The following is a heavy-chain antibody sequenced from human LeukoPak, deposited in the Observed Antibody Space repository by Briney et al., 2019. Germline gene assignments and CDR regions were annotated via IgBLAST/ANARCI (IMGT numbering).Heavy chain of an antibody. CDR1: GGSVSSGRYY. V-gene: IGHV4-31*03. D-gene: IGHD3-10*01. CDR3: ARGFGSGNYYNGDAFDI. CDR2: IDYRGNT. J-gene: IGHJ3*02. Sequence: SETLSLTCTVPGGSVSSGRYYWSWLRQHPGKGLEWIGYIDYRGNTHYNPSLESRVTISVDTSRNQFSLKVRSVTAADTAVYYCARGFGSGNYYNGDAFDIWGQGTMVTVSS.